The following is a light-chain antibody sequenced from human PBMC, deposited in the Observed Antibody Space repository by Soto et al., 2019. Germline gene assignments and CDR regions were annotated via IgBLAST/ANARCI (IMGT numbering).Light chain of an antibody. CDR2: GAS. V-gene: IGKV3-20*01. Sequence: EIVLTQSPGTLSLSPGERATLSCRASQSVSNNYLAWYQQKPGQAPRLLIFGASTRATGIPDRFRGSGSGTDFTLTISRLEPEDFAVYHCQQYDYSPCSFGQGTKLQI. CDR1: QSVSNNY. CDR3: QQYDYSPCS. J-gene: IGKJ2*04.